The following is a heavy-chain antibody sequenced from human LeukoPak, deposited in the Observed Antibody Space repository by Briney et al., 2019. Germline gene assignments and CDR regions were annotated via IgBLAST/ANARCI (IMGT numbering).Heavy chain of an antibody. CDR3: ARGVYYYDSSGYYVGTHDP. CDR1: GGSFSGYY. V-gene: IGHV4-59*10. CDR2: IYTSGST. D-gene: IGHD3-22*01. J-gene: IGHJ5*02. Sequence: SETLSLTCAVYGGSFSGYYWSWIRQPPGKGLEWIGHIYTSGSTNYNPSLKSRVTMSVDASKNQFSLKLSSVTAADTAVYYCARGVYYYDSSGYYVGTHDPWGQGTLVTVSS.